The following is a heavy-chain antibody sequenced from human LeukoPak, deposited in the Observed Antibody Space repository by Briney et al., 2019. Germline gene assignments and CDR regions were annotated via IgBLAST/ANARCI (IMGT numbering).Heavy chain of an antibody. CDR2: IKEDGSEQ. J-gene: IGHJ4*02. D-gene: IGHD3-22*01. Sequence: GGSLRLSCTASGFTFSRHWISWVRQTPGKGLEWVANIKEDGSEQYYVDSVKGRFTMSRDNAKSSLYLQMNSLRAEDTAVYYCASEIEGDDYYDSSGYYRYFDYWGQGTLVTVSS. V-gene: IGHV3-7*01. CDR3: ASEIEGDDYYDSSGYYRYFDY. CDR1: GFTFSRHW.